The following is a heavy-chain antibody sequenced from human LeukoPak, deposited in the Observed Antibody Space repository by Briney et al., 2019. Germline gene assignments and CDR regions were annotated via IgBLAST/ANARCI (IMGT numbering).Heavy chain of an antibody. CDR1: GFTFSSFW. D-gene: IGHD1-26*01. V-gene: IGHV3-7*01. Sequence: GGSLRLSCAASGFTFSSFWMRWVRQAPGKGLELVANIKQDGSEKYYVDSVQGRFTISRYNAKNSLYLQMNSLRVEDTAVYYCARRIVGPSSGGDYWGQGTPVTVSA. CDR3: ARRIVGPSSGGDY. J-gene: IGHJ4*02. CDR2: IKQDGSEK.